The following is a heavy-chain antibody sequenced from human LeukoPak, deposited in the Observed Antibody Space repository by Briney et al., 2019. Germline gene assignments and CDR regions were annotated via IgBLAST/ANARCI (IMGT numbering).Heavy chain of an antibody. Sequence: SVTVSCKASGGTFSSYAISWVRQAPGQRLEWMGRIIPILGIANYAQKFQGRVTITADKSTSTAYMELSSLRSEDTAVYYCARGPDYGGNSDYWGQGTLVTVSS. CDR2: IIPILGIA. J-gene: IGHJ4*02. CDR3: ARGPDYGGNSDY. D-gene: IGHD4-23*01. CDR1: GGTFSSYA. V-gene: IGHV1-69*04.